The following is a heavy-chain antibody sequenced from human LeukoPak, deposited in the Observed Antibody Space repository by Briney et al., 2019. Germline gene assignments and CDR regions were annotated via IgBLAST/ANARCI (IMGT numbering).Heavy chain of an antibody. J-gene: IGHJ4*02. CDR1: GFTVSSNY. CDR2: INHSGST. CDR3: ARGTMTTVTYYFDY. V-gene: IGHV4-34*01. D-gene: IGHD4-17*01. Sequence: GSLRLSCAASGFTVSSNYMSCVRQAPGKGLEWIGEINHSGSTNYNPSLKSRVTISVDTSKNQFSLKLSSVTAADTAVYYCARGTMTTVTYYFDYWGQGTLVTVSS.